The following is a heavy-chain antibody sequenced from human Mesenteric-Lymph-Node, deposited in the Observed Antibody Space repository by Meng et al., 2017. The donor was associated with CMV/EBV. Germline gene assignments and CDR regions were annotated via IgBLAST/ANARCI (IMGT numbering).Heavy chain of an antibody. CDR2: ISSSSSNTI. Sequence: GESLKISCAASGFTFSDYYMSWIRQAPGKGLEWISDISSSSSNTIHYADSVKGRFTIARDNAKNSLYLQMNSLRVEDTAVYYCARDFRYSYGYVDSFYYYGMDVWGQGTTVTVSS. J-gene: IGHJ6*02. D-gene: IGHD5-18*01. CDR3: ARDFRYSYGYVDSFYYYGMDV. V-gene: IGHV3-11*04. CDR1: GFTFSDYY.